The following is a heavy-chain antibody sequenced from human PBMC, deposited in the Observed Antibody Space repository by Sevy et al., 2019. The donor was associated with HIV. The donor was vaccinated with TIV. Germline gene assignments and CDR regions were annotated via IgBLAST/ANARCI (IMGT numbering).Heavy chain of an antibody. V-gene: IGHV3-23*01. CDR2: INGAGSSA. J-gene: IGHJ1*01. CDR1: RFNFDNYA. CDR3: ARGALWSAENGAFKY. Sequence: GGSLRLSCAASRFNFDNYAIHWVRQAPGKGLEWVSGINGAGSSANYEDSVRGRCTISTDNSKDIVYLQMNSRRAGDTATYFCARGALWSAENGAFKYWGQGTLVTVSS. D-gene: IGHD2-8*01.